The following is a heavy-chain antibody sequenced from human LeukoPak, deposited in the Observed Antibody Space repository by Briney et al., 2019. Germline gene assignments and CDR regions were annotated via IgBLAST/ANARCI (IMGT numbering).Heavy chain of an antibody. V-gene: IGHV3-48*04. CDR1: GFTFSSYS. CDR2: ISSSSSTI. Sequence: GGSLRPSCAASGFTFSSYSMNWVRQAPGKGLEWVSYISSSSSTIYYADSVKGRFTISRDNAKNSLYLQMNSLRAEDTAVYYCARLDCSSTSCARGYYYYYMDVWGKGTTVTVSS. D-gene: IGHD2-2*01. CDR3: ARLDCSSTSCARGYYYYYMDV. J-gene: IGHJ6*03.